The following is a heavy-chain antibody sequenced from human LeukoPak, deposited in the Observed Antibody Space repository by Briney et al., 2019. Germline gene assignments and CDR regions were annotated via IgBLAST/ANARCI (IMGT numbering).Heavy chain of an antibody. CDR2: IYTSGTT. D-gene: IGHD6-19*01. J-gene: IGHJ5*02. V-gene: IGHV4-4*07. CDR3: ARSPSFNSGLPNWFDP. Sequence: SETLSLTCTVSGGSIGSNYWSWIRQPAGKGLEWIGRIYTSGTTNYNPSLESRVTMSVDTSKNKFSLKLTSVTAADTAVYYCARSPSFNSGLPNWFDPWGPGTLVTVSS. CDR1: GGSIGSNY.